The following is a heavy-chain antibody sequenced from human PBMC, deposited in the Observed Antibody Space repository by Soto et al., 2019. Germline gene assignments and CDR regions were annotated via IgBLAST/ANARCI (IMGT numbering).Heavy chain of an antibody. V-gene: IGHV1-8*01. CDR1: GYTFSSYD. J-gene: IGHJ4*02. CDR2: MNPNTGNS. D-gene: IGHD1-1*01. CDR3: ARRAETNGWNGFGADKYYFDF. Sequence: ASVKVSCKSAGYTFSSYDVDWERLATGQELEWMEWMNPNTGNSGHAEKFQCRVTMTSDTSISTAHMELSSLRSEDTAVYYCARRAETNGWNGFGADKYYFDFWGQGTPGTV.